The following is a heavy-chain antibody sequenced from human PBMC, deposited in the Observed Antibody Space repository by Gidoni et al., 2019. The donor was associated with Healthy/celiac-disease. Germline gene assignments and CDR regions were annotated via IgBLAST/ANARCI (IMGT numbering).Heavy chain of an antibody. CDR1: VFTFSSYS. CDR2: ISSSSSYI. J-gene: IGHJ4*02. CDR3: ARDSKDSSGYGY. V-gene: IGHV3-21*01. D-gene: IGHD3-22*01. Sequence: EVQLVESGGGLVKPGGSLRLSCAASVFTFSSYSMNWVRQAPGKGLEWVSSISSSSSYIYYADSVKGRFTISRDNAKNSLYLQMNSLRAEDTAVYYCARDSKDSSGYGYWGQGTLVTVSS.